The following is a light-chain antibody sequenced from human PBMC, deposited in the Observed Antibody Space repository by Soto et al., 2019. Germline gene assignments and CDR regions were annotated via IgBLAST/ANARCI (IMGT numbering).Light chain of an antibody. CDR2: VAS. CDR3: QQSYSALPLT. Sequence: DLQMTQSPSSLSASVGDRVTITCRESQSIGTDLNWYQQKPGKAPKLLIFVASSLQIGVPSRFRGSGSGTDFTLTISGLQPEDFATYYCQQSYSALPLTFGGGTKVEMK. CDR1: QSIGTD. J-gene: IGKJ4*01. V-gene: IGKV1-39*01.